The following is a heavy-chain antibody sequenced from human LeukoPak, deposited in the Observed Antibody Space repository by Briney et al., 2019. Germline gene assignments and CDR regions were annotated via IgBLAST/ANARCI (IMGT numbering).Heavy chain of an antibody. CDR2: ISYDGSNK. CDR3: ARDDNSSGYYPDY. V-gene: IGHV3-30-3*01. D-gene: IGHD3-22*01. Sequence: GGSLRLSCAASGFTFSSYAMHWVRQAPGKGLEWVAVISYDGSNKYYADSVKGRFTISRDNSKNTLYLQMNSLRAEDTAVYYCARDDNSSGYYPDYWGQGTLVTVSS. CDR1: GFTFSSYA. J-gene: IGHJ4*02.